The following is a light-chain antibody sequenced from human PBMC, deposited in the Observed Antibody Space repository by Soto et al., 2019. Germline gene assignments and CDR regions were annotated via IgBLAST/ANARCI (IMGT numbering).Light chain of an antibody. Sequence: QSVLTQPPSASGSPVQSVTISCTGTSSDVGGYNFVSWYQQHPGKAPKLMIYEVSERPSGVPDRFSGSKSGNTASLTVSGLQAEDEADYYCSSYAGSNIVVFGGGTKLTVL. CDR1: SSDVGGYNF. CDR3: SSYAGSNIVV. CDR2: EVS. V-gene: IGLV2-8*01. J-gene: IGLJ2*01.